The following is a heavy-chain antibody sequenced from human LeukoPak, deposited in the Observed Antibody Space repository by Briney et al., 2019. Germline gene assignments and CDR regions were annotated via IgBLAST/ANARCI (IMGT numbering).Heavy chain of an antibody. V-gene: IGHV3-7*01. Sequence: GGSLRLSCAASGFTFSSSWMDWVRQAPGKGLEWVANINQDGSERNFVDSVKCRFTISRDNAKNSLYLQMNSLRTEDTAVYYCSRSLNYWGQGSLVTVSS. CDR1: GFTFSSSW. CDR2: INQDGSER. CDR3: SRSLNY. J-gene: IGHJ4*02.